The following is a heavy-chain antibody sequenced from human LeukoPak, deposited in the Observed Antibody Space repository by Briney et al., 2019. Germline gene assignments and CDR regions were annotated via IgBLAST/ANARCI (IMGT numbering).Heavy chain of an antibody. D-gene: IGHD2-15*01. V-gene: IGHV3-23*01. Sequence: PGGSLRLSCAASGFTFSNYGMNWVRQAPGKGLEWVSGITGSGGNTYYADSVKGRFTISRDNSKNTLYLQMNSLRAEDTAVYYCAKAGAVVVVAAKYFDYWGQGTLVTVSS. CDR3: AKAGAVVVVAAKYFDY. J-gene: IGHJ4*02. CDR1: GFTFSNYG. CDR2: ITGSGGNT.